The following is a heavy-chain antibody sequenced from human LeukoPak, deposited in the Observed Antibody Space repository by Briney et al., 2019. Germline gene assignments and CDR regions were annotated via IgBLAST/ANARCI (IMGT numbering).Heavy chain of an antibody. D-gene: IGHD6-19*01. CDR1: GFTFSSYA. V-gene: IGHV3-64D*06. CDR2: ISDNGSST. CDR3: VKYSSGWYDY. Sequence: GGSLRLSCSASGFTFSSYAIHWVRQAPGKGLEYVSAISDNGSSTYYSDSVKGRFTISRDNSKNTLYLQMSSLRAEDTAVYYCVKYSSGWYDYWGQGTLVTVSS. J-gene: IGHJ4*02.